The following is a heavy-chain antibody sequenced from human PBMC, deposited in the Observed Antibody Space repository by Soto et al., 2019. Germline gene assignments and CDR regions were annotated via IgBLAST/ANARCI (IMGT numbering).Heavy chain of an antibody. CDR3: VKGLLDDFWSGYPAYYYYYGMDV. CDR2: ISYDGSNK. CDR1: GFTFSSYG. Sequence: QVQLVESGGGVVQPGRSLRLSCAASGFTFSSYGMHWVRQAPGKGLEWVAVISYDGSNKYYADSVKGRFTISRDNSKNTLYLQMNSLRAEDTAVYYCVKGLLDDFWSGYPAYYYYYGMDVWGQGTTVTVSS. V-gene: IGHV3-30*18. D-gene: IGHD3-3*01. J-gene: IGHJ6*02.